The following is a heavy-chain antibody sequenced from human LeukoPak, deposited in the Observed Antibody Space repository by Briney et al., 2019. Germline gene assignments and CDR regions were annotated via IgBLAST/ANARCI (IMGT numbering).Heavy chain of an antibody. CDR2: INHSGST. CDR1: GGSFSGYY. CDR3: AREHSSSHYYYYYMDV. V-gene: IGHV4-34*01. Sequence: SETLSLTCAVYGGSFSGYYWSWIRQPPGKGLEWIGEINHSGSTNYNPSLKSRVTISVNTSKNQFSLKLSSVTAADTAVYYCAREHSSSHYYYYYMDVWGKGTTVTVSS. J-gene: IGHJ6*03. D-gene: IGHD6-13*01.